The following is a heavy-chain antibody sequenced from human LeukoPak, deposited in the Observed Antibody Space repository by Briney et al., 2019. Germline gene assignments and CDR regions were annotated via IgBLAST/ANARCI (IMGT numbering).Heavy chain of an antibody. CDR3: ARRGGSIAALANFDY. D-gene: IGHD6-6*01. CDR2: INHSGST. J-gene: IGHJ4*02. Sequence: SETLSLTCAVYGGSFSGYYWSWIRQPPGKGLEWIGEINHSGSTNYNPSLKSRVTISVDKSKNQFSLKLSSVTAADTAVYYCARRGGSIAALANFDYWGQGTLVTVSS. CDR1: GGSFSGYY. V-gene: IGHV4-34*01.